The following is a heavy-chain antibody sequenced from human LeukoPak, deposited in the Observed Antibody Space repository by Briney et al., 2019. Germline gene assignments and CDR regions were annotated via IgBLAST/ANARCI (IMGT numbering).Heavy chain of an antibody. V-gene: IGHV1-69*05. CDR1: GGTFSSYA. J-gene: IGHJ5*02. Sequence: SVKVSCKASGGTFSSYAISWVRQAPGQGLEWMGGIIPIFGTANYAQKLQGRVTMTTDTSTSTAYMELRSLRSDDTAVYYCARHDYGENWFDPWGQGTLVTVSS. CDR3: ARHDYGENWFDP. D-gene: IGHD4-17*01. CDR2: IIPIFGTA.